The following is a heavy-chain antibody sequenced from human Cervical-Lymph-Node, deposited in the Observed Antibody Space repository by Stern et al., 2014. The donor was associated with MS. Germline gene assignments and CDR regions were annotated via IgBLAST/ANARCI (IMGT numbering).Heavy chain of an antibody. CDR1: GYTFTGYY. V-gene: IGHV1-2*06. J-gene: IGHJ5*02. D-gene: IGHD2-2*01. Sequence: QLVQSGAEVTKPGASVKVSCKASGYTFTGYYMHWVRQAPGQGLEWMGRINPNSGGTNYAQKFQGRVTMTRDTSISTAYMELSRLRSDDTAVYYCARGAIVVVPAAIDWFDPWGQGTLVTVSS. CDR2: INPNSGGT. CDR3: ARGAIVVVPAAIDWFDP.